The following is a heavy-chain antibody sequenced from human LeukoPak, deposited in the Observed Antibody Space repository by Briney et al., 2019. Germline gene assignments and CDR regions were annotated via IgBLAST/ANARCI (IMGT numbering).Heavy chain of an antibody. CDR1: GGSISSGSYY. CDR3: ARSGYYDGADY. Sequence: PSETLSLTCTVSGGSISSGSYYWRCLRQPAGTGLEWIGRIYTSGSTNYNPSLKSRVTISVDTSKNQFSLKLSSVTAADTAVYYCARSGYYDGADYWGQGTLVTVSS. V-gene: IGHV4-61*02. J-gene: IGHJ4*02. D-gene: IGHD3-22*01. CDR2: IYTSGST.